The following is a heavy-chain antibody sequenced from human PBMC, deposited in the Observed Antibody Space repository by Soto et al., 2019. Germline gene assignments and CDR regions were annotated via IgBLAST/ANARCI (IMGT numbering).Heavy chain of an antibody. V-gene: IGHV3-48*02. CDR3: ARVFGSGLDS. Sequence: EVQLVESGGGLVQPGGSLRLSCVASGFTFSTDSMNWVRQAPGKGLEWVAHISTSGDTRYYADSVKGRFTISRDKAKTSLYLQMDTLRNEDTDCYYSARVFGSGLDSWGQGTLFTVSS. D-gene: IGHD2-15*01. J-gene: IGHJ4*02. CDR1: GFTFSTDS. CDR2: ISTSGDTR.